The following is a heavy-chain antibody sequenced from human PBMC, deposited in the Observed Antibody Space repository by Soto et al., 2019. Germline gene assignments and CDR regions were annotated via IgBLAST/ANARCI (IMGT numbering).Heavy chain of an antibody. CDR3: ARDDCNGGSCDGGHYLDL. CDR1: DYIFLAYG. V-gene: IGHV1-18*01. CDR2: ISPKFGRT. D-gene: IGHD2-15*01. Sequence: QVQLVQSGPEVKKAGASVKVSCTAPTDYIFLAYGFDWVRQAPGQGLEWMGWISPKFGRTNYARTLQDRFTMTTDVSTNSVSMELRDLRSDDTSVYYCARDDCNGGSCDGGHYLDLWGRGTPISVSS. J-gene: IGHJ2*01.